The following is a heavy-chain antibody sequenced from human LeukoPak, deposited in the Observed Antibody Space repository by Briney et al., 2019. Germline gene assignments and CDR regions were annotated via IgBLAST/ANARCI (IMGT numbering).Heavy chain of an antibody. J-gene: IGHJ4*02. V-gene: IGHV1-2*02. CDR3: ARVLAHYYDSSGYSRTFDY. CDR1: GYTFTGYY. CDR2: INPNSGGT. Sequence: AASVTVSFKASGYTFTGYYMHWVRQAPGQGVGWMGWINPNSGGTNYAQKFQGRVTMTRDTSISTAYMELSRLRSDDTAVYYCARVLAHYYDSSGYSRTFDYWGQGTLVTVSS. D-gene: IGHD3-22*01.